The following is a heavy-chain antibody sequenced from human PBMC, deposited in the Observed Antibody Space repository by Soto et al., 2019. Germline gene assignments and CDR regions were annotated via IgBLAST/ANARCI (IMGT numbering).Heavy chain of an antibody. CDR1: GGSISSYY. J-gene: IGHJ6*03. CDR2: IYYSGST. CDR3: ARQYSSSSNYYYMDV. Sequence: SETLSLTCTVSGGSISSYYWSWIRQPPGKGLEWIGYIYYSGSTNYNPSLKSRVTISVDTSKNQFSLKLSSVTAADTAVYYCARQYSSSSNYYYMDVWGKGTTVTVSS. D-gene: IGHD6-6*01. V-gene: IGHV4-59*01.